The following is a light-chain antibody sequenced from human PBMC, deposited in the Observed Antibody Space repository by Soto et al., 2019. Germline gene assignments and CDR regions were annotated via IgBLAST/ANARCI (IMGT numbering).Light chain of an antibody. CDR1: QIISNSY. Sequence: EIVLTQSPGTLSLSPGERATLSCRARQIISNSYLAWYQQKPGQAPRLLIYDASSRATGIPDRFSGSGSGTDFTLTISRLEPEDFAVYYCQHYSTSLLTFGGGTKVEIE. V-gene: IGKV3-20*01. CDR3: QHYSTSLLT. J-gene: IGKJ4*01. CDR2: DAS.